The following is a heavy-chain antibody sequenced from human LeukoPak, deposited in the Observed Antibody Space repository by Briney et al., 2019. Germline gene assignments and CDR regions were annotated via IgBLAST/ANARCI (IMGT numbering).Heavy chain of an antibody. D-gene: IGHD7-27*01. CDR3: ARGPPNWGYDY. Sequence: SVKVSCKASGGTFSSYAISWVRQAPGQGLEWMGGIIPIFGTANYAQKFQGRVTITADESTSTAYMELSSLRSDDTAVYYCARGPPNWGYDYWGPGTLVTVSS. V-gene: IGHV1-69*13. J-gene: IGHJ4*02. CDR2: IIPIFGTA. CDR1: GGTFSSYA.